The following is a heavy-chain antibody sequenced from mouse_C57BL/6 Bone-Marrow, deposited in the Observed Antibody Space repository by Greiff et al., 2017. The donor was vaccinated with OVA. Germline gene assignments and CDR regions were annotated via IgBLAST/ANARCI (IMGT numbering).Heavy chain of an antibody. CDR3: AARDGPGFAY. V-gene: IGHV7-3*01. CDR2: IRNKANGYTT. J-gene: IGHJ3*01. CDR1: GFTFTDYY. Sequence: DVHLVESGGGLVQPGGSLSLSCAASGFTFTDYYMSWVRQPPGKALEWLGFIRNKANGYTTEYSASVKGRFTISRDNSQSILYLQMNALRAEDSATYYCAARDGPGFAYWGQGTLVTVSA. D-gene: IGHD1-1*01.